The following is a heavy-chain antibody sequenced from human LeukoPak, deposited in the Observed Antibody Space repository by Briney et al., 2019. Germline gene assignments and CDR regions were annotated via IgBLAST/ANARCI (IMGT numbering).Heavy chain of an antibody. J-gene: IGHJ3*02. CDR1: GYSISSGYY. Sequence: SETLSLTCAVSGYSISSGYYWGWIRQPSGKGLEWIGSICHSGSTYYNPSLKSRVTISVDTSKNQFSLKLSSVTAADTAVYYCARYYRYQLLTYDAFDIWGQGTMVTVSS. CDR2: ICHSGST. V-gene: IGHV4-38-2*01. CDR3: ARYYRYQLLTYDAFDI. D-gene: IGHD2-2*01.